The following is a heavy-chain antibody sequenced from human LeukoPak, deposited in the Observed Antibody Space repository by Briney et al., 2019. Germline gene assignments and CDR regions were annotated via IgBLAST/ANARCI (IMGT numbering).Heavy chain of an antibody. J-gene: IGHJ4*02. CDR1: GYTFSSYD. CDR3: ARDRNGYDFDY. CDR2: ISAYNGNT. V-gene: IGHV1-18*01. D-gene: IGHD5-12*01. Sequence: ASVKVSCKASGYTFSSYDISWVRQAPGQGLEWMGWISAYNGNTNYAQKLQGRVTMTTDTSTSTAYMELRSLRSDDTAVYYCARDRNGYDFDYWGQGTLVTVSS.